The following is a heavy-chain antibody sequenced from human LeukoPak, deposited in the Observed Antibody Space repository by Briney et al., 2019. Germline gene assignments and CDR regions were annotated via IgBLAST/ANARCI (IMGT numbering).Heavy chain of an antibody. J-gene: IGHJ3*02. CDR3: ARHYISSGGGDAFDI. CDR2: IYYSGST. V-gene: IGHV4-59*08. Sequence: SETLSLTCTVSGGSISGYYWTWIRQSPGKGLEWLGYIYYSGSTNYNPSLKSRVTMSVDTSKNQFSLKLSSVTAADTAVYYCARHYISSGGGDAFDIWGQGTMVTVSS. CDR1: GGSISGYY. D-gene: IGHD2-15*01.